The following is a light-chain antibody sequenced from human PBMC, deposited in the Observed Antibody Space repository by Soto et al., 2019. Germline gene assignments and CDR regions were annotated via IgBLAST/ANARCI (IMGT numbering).Light chain of an antibody. CDR1: QSLFYNSYRKNY. J-gene: IGKJ5*01. Sequence: DIVMTQSPDSLAVFLGERATINCSSNQSLFYNSYRKNYLVWYRQKPGQPPQLLIYWASARESGVPERFSGSGSGTDFTLTIDNLQAEDVAVYYCQQYLDTPITFGQGTRLEIK. CDR2: WAS. CDR3: QQYLDTPIT. V-gene: IGKV4-1*01.